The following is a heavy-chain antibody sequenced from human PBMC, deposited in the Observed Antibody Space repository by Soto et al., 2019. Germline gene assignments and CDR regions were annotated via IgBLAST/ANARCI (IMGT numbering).Heavy chain of an antibody. CDR2: ISNDGSNK. V-gene: IGHV3-30-3*01. D-gene: IGHD6-19*01. J-gene: IGHJ4*02. Sequence: QVQLVESGGGVVQPGRSLRLSCAASGFTFSSYTMHWVRQAPGKGLEWVAGISNDGSNKDYADSVKGRFTTSRDNSKNTLHLQMNSLRAEDTAVYYCASEWSISVAAPGYWGQGTLVTVSS. CDR3: ASEWSISVAAPGY. CDR1: GFTFSSYT.